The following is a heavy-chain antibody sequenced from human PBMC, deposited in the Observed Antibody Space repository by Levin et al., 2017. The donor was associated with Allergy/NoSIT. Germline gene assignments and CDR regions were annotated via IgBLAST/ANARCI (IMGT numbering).Heavy chain of an antibody. J-gene: IGHJ6*02. CDR3: ARDVEQRITWYYYGMDV. CDR2: MNPNSGGT. Sequence: ASVKVSCKASGYTFTDYYLHWVRQAPGQGLEWMGWMNPNSGGTNYAQKFQGRVSMTRDTSISTAYMELRRLRSDDTAVYYCARDVEQRITWYYYGMDVWGQGTTVTVSS. V-gene: IGHV1-2*02. D-gene: IGHD3-10*01. CDR1: GYTFTDYY.